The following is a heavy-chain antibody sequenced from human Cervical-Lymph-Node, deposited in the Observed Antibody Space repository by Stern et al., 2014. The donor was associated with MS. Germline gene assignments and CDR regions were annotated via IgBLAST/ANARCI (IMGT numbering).Heavy chain of an antibody. D-gene: IGHD6-13*01. CDR1: GFPFSRYA. J-gene: IGHJ4*02. Sequence: VQLVESGGGVVQPGRSLRLSCAVSGFPFSRYAMHWVRQAPGKGLEWVAFISYDGSDKYYAESVRGRFSISRDNSKNTVYLQVNSLGAQDTAVYYCTRQDQQLVTFDYWGQGTLVTVSS. CDR3: TRQDQQLVTFDY. V-gene: IGHV3-30-3*01. CDR2: ISYDGSDK.